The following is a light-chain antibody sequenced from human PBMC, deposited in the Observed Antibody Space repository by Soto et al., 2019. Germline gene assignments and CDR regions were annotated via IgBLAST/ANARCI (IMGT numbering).Light chain of an antibody. Sequence: EIVFTQSPYTLSLSPGERATLSCRASQSVSSYLAWYQQKPGQAPRLLIYDASNRATGIPARFSGSGPGTDFTLTISSLEPEDFAVYYCQQRSNWPFGQGTRLEIK. J-gene: IGKJ5*01. CDR3: QQRSNWP. CDR2: DAS. CDR1: QSVSSY. V-gene: IGKV3D-11*02.